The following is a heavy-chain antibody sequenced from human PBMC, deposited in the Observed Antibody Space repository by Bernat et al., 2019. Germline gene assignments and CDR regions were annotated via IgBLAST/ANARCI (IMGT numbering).Heavy chain of an antibody. CDR2: ISYDGSNS. V-gene: IGHV3-30-3*01. J-gene: IGHJ4*02. Sequence: QVQLVESGGGVVQPGRSLRLSCAASGYTFINYIMHWVRQAPGKGLEWVALISYDGSNSHYADSVKGRFTISRDNSKNTLYLQMNSLRAEDTAVYYCVRDRSSSWYYFDYWGQGTLVTVSS. CDR1: GYTFINYI. D-gene: IGHD6-13*01. CDR3: VRDRSSSWYYFDY.